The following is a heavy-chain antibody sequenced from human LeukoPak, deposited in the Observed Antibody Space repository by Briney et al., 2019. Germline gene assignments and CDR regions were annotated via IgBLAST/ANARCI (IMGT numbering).Heavy chain of an antibody. Sequence: GGSLRLSCAASGFTFSSYWMSWVRQAPGKGLEWVANIKQDGSEKYYVDSVKGRFTISRDNAKNTLYLQMNSLRAEDTAVYYCARRAYFRYCSSTSCWFYYYYMDVRGKGTTVTVSS. CDR2: IKQDGSEK. CDR1: GFTFSSYW. V-gene: IGHV3-7*01. CDR3: ARRAYFRYCSSTSCWFYYYYMDV. D-gene: IGHD2-2*01. J-gene: IGHJ6*03.